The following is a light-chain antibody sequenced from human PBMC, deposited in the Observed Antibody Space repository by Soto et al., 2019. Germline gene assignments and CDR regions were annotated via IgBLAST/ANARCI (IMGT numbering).Light chain of an antibody. CDR2: GAS. CDR3: QQYGSSPLIS. V-gene: IGKV3-20*01. CDR1: QTVSITY. J-gene: IGKJ5*01. Sequence: VLTQSPGTLSLSPGESATLSCRASQTVSITYLTWYQQKPGQAPRLLIFGASKRATGIPDRFSGSGSGRDFTLTISGLEPEDFAVYYRQQYGSSPLISFGQGTRLEIK.